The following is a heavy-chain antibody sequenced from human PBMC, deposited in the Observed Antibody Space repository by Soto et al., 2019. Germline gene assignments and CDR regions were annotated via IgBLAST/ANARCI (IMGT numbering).Heavy chain of an antibody. CDR1: GFTVSSNY. CDR3: ARDWYSGYGLYSDY. Sequence: GGSLRLSCAASGFTVSSNYMSWVRQAPGKGLEWVSVIYSGGSTYYADSVKGRFTISRDNSKNTLYLQMNSLRAEDTAAYYCARDWYSGYGLYSDYWGQGTLVTVSS. J-gene: IGHJ4*02. D-gene: IGHD5-12*01. V-gene: IGHV3-53*01. CDR2: IYSGGST.